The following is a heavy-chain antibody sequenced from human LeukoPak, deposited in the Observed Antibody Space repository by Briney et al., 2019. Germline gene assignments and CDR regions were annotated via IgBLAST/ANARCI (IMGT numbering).Heavy chain of an antibody. V-gene: IGHV1-24*01. CDR1: GYTVTDLS. CDR3: AGDTSKQGELRGRY. CDR2: FDPEDGER. J-gene: IGHJ4*02. Sequence: ASVKVSCKVSGYTVTDLSMHWVRQAPGKGLEWMGGFDPEDGERNYAQKSQDRLRMTEDTSTDTAYLELSSLRPEDTAVYYCAGDTSKQGELRGRYWGQGTLVIVSS. D-gene: IGHD1-26*01.